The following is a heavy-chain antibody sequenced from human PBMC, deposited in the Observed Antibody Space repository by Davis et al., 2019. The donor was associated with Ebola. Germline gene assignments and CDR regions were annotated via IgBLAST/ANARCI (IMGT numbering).Heavy chain of an antibody. Sequence: PGGSLRLSCAASGFTFKNYAMHWVRQAPGKGLEWVADISFDGGNKFYADSVKGRFTISRDNSKNTMYLQMSGLRPEDTAVYYCAKGQRGVAVAGLDYWGQGTLVTVSS. CDR3: AKGQRGVAVAGLDY. CDR1: GFTFKNYA. J-gene: IGHJ4*02. D-gene: IGHD6-19*01. V-gene: IGHV3-30*18. CDR2: ISFDGGNK.